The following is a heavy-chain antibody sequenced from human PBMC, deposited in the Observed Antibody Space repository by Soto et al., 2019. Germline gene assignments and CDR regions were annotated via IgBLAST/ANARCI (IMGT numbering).Heavy chain of an antibody. CDR2: INAGNGNT. Sequence: ASVKVSCKASGYTFTSYAMHWVRQAPGQRLEWMGWINAGNGNTKYSQKFQGRVTITRDTSASTAYMELSSLRSEDTAVYYCASGYSSSWEEYYYGMDVWGQGTTVTVS. CDR3: ASGYSSSWEEYYYGMDV. V-gene: IGHV1-3*01. D-gene: IGHD6-13*01. J-gene: IGHJ6*02. CDR1: GYTFTSYA.